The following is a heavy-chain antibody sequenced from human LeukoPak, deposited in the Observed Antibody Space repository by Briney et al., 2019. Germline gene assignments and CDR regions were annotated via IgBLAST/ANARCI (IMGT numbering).Heavy chain of an antibody. CDR3: ARVKGNTATTGPNWYFDL. Sequence: SQTLSLTCTVSGGXISSGGYYWSWIRQHPGKGLEWIGYIYYSGSTYYNRSLKSRVTISVDTSKNQFSLKLSSVTAADTAVYYCARVKGNTATTGPNWYFDLWGRGTLVTVSS. CDR1: GGXISSGGYY. V-gene: IGHV4-31*03. D-gene: IGHD4-17*01. CDR2: IYYSGST. J-gene: IGHJ2*01.